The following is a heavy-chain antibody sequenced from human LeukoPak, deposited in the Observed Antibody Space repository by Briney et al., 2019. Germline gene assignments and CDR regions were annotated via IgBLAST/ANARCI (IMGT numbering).Heavy chain of an antibody. V-gene: IGHV3-64*01. CDR1: GCTFSNYA. CDR3: ARETRRGDAFDI. CDR2: ISSNGGST. Sequence: GGSLRLSCAASGCTFSNYAMHWVRQAPGKRLEYVSAISSNGGSTYYANPVKGRFTISRDKSKNTVYLKMGSLRAEDMAVYYCARETRRGDAFDIWGQGTMVTVSS. D-gene: IGHD3-16*01. J-gene: IGHJ3*02.